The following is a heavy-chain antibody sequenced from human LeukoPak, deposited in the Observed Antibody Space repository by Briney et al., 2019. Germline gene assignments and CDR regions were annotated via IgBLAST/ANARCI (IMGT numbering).Heavy chain of an antibody. J-gene: IGHJ4*02. V-gene: IGHV3-15*01. CDR3: STGNY. CDR2: IKSKTDGGTT. Sequence: PGGSLRLSCAASGLTFTNAWMSWVRQAPGKGLEWVGRIKSKTDGGTTAYAAPVKGRFTISRDDSKNTVSLQMDSLETEDTAVYYCSTGNYWGQGTLVTVSS. CDR1: GLTFTNAW.